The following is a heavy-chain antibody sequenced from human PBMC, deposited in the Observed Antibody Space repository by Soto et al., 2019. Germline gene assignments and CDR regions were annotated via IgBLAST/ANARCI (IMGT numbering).Heavy chain of an antibody. CDR3: ARMYCSGGSCYLAASDY. Sequence: PGGSLRLSCAASGFTFSSYAMSWVRQAPGKGLEWVSAISGSSGSTYYADSVKGRFAISRDNSKNTLYLQMNSLRAEDTAVYYCARMYCSGGSCYLAASDYWGQGTLVTVSS. CDR2: ISGSSGST. CDR1: GFTFSSYA. J-gene: IGHJ4*02. D-gene: IGHD2-15*01. V-gene: IGHV3-23*01.